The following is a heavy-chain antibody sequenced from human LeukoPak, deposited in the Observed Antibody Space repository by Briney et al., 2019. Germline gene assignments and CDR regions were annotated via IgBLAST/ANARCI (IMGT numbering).Heavy chain of an antibody. Sequence: ASVKVSCKASGYTFTSYYMHWVRQAPGQGLERMGIINPSGGSTSYAQKFQGRVTMTRDTSTSTVYMELSSLRSEDTAVYYCASWGGPAASSDYYYYMDVWGKGTTVTVSS. CDR1: GYTFTSYY. V-gene: IGHV1-46*01. J-gene: IGHJ6*03. CDR3: ASWGGPAASSDYYYYMDV. D-gene: IGHD2-2*01. CDR2: INPSGGST.